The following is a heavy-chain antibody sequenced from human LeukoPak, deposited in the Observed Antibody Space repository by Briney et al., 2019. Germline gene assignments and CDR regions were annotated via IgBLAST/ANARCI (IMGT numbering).Heavy chain of an antibody. CDR3: ARRGSGRYNWFDL. V-gene: IGHV4-28*01. CDR1: GYSISSSNW. J-gene: IGHJ5*02. Sequence: SETLSLTCAVSGYSISSSNWWGWIRQPPGKGLEWIGYIYYSGSTYYNASLKSRVTLSVDTSKNQFSLKLNSVTAVDTAVYYCARRGSGRYNWFDLWGQGTLVTVSS. D-gene: IGHD3-10*01. CDR2: IYYSGST.